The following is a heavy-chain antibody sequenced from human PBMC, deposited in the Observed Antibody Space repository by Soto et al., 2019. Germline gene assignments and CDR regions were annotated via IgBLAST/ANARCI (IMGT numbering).Heavy chain of an antibody. CDR1: GGSFSSYH. CDR2: INHLTTT. CDR3: ARGYDTALAPIF. D-gene: IGHD5-18*01. Sequence: ETLSLTCAVYGGSFSSYHWSWIRQTPGKGLEWIGEINHLTTTNYNPSLKSRVIISLDTPKNQYSLKLSSVTAADTAVYYCARGYDTALAPIFWGQGILVTVSS. V-gene: IGHV4-34*01. J-gene: IGHJ4*02.